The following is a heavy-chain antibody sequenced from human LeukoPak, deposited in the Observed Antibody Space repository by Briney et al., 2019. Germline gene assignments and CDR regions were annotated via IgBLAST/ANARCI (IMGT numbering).Heavy chain of an antibody. CDR1: GFTFSSYA. J-gene: IGHJ4*02. CDR2: ISGSGGST. V-gene: IGHV3-23*01. D-gene: IGHD1-26*01. CDR3: AKDGGMWEPPDY. Sequence: GGSLRLSCAASGFTFSSYAMSWVRQAPGKWLEWVAAISGSGGSTYYADSVKGRFTISRDNSKNTLYLQMNSLRAEDTAVYYCAKDGGMWEPPDYWGQGTLVTVSS.